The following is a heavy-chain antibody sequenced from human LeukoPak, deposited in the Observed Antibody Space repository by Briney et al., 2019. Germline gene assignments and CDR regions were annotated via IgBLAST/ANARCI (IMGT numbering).Heavy chain of an antibody. V-gene: IGHV3-7*04. CDR2: IKPDGSGK. CDR3: ARGDFWSGDYTDAFDI. D-gene: IGHD3-3*01. CDR1: GFTFSSYW. J-gene: IGHJ3*02. Sequence: GGSLRLSCAASGFTFSSYWMSWVRQAPGKGLEWVANIKPDGSGKYCVDSVKGRFTISRDNAKNALYLQMNSLRAGDTAVYYCARGDFWSGDYTDAFDIWGQGTMVTVSS.